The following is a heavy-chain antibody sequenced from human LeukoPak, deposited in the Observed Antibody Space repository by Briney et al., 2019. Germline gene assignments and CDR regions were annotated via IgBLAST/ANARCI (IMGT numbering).Heavy chain of an antibody. CDR2: IYYSGST. J-gene: IGHJ4*02. CDR3: AREGGTGTTTFDY. CDR1: GGSISSGDYY. Sequence: SQTLSLTCTVSGGSISSGDYYWSWIRQPPGKGLEWIGYIYYSGSTYYNPSLKSRVTISVDTSKNQFSLKLSSVTAADTAVYYCAREGGTGTTTFDYWGQGTLVTVSS. V-gene: IGHV4-30-4*01. D-gene: IGHD1-7*01.